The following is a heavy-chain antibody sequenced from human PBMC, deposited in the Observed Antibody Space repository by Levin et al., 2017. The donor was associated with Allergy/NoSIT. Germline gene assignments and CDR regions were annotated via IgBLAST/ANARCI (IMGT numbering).Heavy chain of an antibody. J-gene: IGHJ4*02. CDR3: ARPINGGGGCDY. CDR2: ISYDGSNK. D-gene: IGHD2-8*01. V-gene: IGHV3-30*04. CDR1: GFTFSSYA. Sequence: PGESLKISCAASGFTFSSYAMHWVRQAPGKGLEWVAVISYDGSNKYYADSVKGRFTISRDNSKNTLYLQMNSLRAEDTAVYYCARPINGGGGCDYWGQGTLVTVSS.